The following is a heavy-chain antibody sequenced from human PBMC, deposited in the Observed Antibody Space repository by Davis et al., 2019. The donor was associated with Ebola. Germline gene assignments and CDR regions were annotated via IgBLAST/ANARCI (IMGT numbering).Heavy chain of an antibody. CDR2: TSYDGNNE. CDR1: GFTFTSYG. CDR3: ARDPGILRLVGDYYFDY. V-gene: IGHV3-30*03. J-gene: IGHJ4*02. Sequence: GESLKISCAASGFTFTSYGMNWVRQAPGKGLEWVAVTSYDGNNEYHADSVKGRFTISRDNSKNTLYLQMDSLRPEDTAVYYCARDPGILRLVGDYYFDYWGQGILVTVSS. D-gene: IGHD3-10*01.